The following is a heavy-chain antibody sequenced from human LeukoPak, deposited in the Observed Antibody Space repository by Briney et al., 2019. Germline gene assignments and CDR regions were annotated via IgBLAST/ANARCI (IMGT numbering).Heavy chain of an antibody. Sequence: GGSLRLSCAASGFTFSSYSMNWVRQAPGKGLEWVSSISSSSSYIYYADSVKGRFTISRDNAKNSLYLQMNSLRAEDTAVYYCARAGFFERKHYGMDVWGQGTTVTVSS. J-gene: IGHJ6*02. D-gene: IGHD3-3*01. CDR3: ARAGFFERKHYGMDV. V-gene: IGHV3-21*01. CDR2: ISSSSSYI. CDR1: GFTFSSYS.